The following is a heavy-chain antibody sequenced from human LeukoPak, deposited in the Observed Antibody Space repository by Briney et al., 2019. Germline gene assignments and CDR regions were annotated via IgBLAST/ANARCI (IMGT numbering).Heavy chain of an antibody. CDR2: IYPGDSDT. CDR3: ARRLSTIAAAAANDY. D-gene: IGHD6-13*01. Sequence: GESLKISCKGSGYTFTTYWIGWVRQMPGKRLEWMGNIYPGDSDTRYSPSFQGQVTMSADKSITTAYLQWSSLEAPDTAMYYCARRLSTIAAAAANDYWGQGTLVTVSS. V-gene: IGHV5-51*01. CDR1: GYTFTTYW. J-gene: IGHJ4*02.